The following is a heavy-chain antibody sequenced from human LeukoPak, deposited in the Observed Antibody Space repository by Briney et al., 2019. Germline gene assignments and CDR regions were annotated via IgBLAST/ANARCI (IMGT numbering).Heavy chain of an antibody. D-gene: IGHD3-9*01. J-gene: IGHJ6*03. CDR2: IYTSGST. CDR3: ARDSDYAILTGSTLYYYYMDV. CDR1: GGSISSGSYY. Sequence: SETLSLTCTVSGGSISSGSYYWSWIRQPAGKGLEWIGRIYTSGSTNYNPSLKSRVTISVDTSKNQFSLKLSSVTAADTAVYYCARDSDYAILTGSTLYYYYMDVWGKGTTVTISS. V-gene: IGHV4-61*02.